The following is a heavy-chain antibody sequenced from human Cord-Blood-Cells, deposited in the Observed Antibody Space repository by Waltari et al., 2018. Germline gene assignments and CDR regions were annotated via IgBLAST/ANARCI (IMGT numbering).Heavy chain of an antibody. D-gene: IGHD5-12*01. CDR3: ARGSGYDDFDY. J-gene: IGHJ4*02. CDR1: GGSLRGYS. Sequence: QVQLQQWGAGLLKPSATLSLTCAAYGGSLRGYSWRWLRQPPGKGLEWIGEINHSGSTNYNPSLKSRVTISVDTSKNQFSLKLSSVTAADTAVYYCARGSGYDDFDYWGQGTLVTVSS. CDR2: INHSGST. V-gene: IGHV4-34*01.